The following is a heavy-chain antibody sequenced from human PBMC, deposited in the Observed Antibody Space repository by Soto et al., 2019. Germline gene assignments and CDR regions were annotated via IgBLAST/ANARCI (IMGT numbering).Heavy chain of an antibody. CDR2: INSDGSST. CDR1: GFTFSSYW. J-gene: IGHJ4*02. D-gene: IGHD6-13*01. CDR3: ASKHSSRAFDY. V-gene: IGHV3-74*01. Sequence: EVQLVESGGGLVQPGGSLRLSCAASGFTFSSYWMHWVRQAPGKGLVWVSRINSDGSSTTYADSVKGRFTISRDNAKNTAYLQMNSLRAEDTAVYYCASKHSSRAFDYWGQGTLVTVSS.